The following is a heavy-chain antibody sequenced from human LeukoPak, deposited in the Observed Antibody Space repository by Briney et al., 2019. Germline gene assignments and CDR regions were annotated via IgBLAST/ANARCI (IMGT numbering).Heavy chain of an antibody. CDR1: GGSISSYH. CDR3: AREGCNGGSCFPVFWFDA. J-gene: IGHJ5*02. Sequence: SETLSLTCTVSGGSISSYHWSWIRQPAGKGLEWIGRIYSSGSTNYNPSLKSRVTVSVDTSKNEFSLRLTSVTAADTAVYYCAREGCNGGSCFPVFWFDAWGQGTLVAVSS. V-gene: IGHV4-4*07. CDR2: IYSSGST. D-gene: IGHD2-15*01.